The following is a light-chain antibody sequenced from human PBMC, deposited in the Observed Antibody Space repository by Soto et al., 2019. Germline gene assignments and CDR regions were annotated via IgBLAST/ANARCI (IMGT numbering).Light chain of an antibody. CDR2: SAS. CDR1: QGINKC. V-gene: IGKV1-12*01. Sequence: DIQMTQSPSAVSASVGDRVTITCRASQGINKCLAWYQQKPGKAPNLLIYSASSLASGVPSRFSGSGSGTDFTLTISNLQPEYFATYYCQQANSFALTFGGGTKVEIK. J-gene: IGKJ4*01. CDR3: QQANSFALT.